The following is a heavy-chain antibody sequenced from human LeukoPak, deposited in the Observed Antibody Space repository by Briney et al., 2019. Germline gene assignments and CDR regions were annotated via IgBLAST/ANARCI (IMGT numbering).Heavy chain of an antibody. CDR3: ASAKSDCSSTSCPFDY. V-gene: IGHV3-66*02. D-gene: IGHD2-2*01. J-gene: IGHJ4*02. Sequence: GGSLRLSCAASGFTVNSNYMSWVRQAPGKGLEWVSVIYSGGSTYYADSVKGRFTISRDNSKNTLYLQMNSLRAEDTAVYYCASAKSDCSSTSCPFDYWGQGTLVTVSS. CDR2: IYSGGST. CDR1: GFTVNSNY.